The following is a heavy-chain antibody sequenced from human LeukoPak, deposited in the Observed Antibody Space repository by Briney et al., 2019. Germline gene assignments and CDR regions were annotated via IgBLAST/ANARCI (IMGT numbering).Heavy chain of an antibody. Sequence: GGSLRLSCAASGFTVSSNYMSWVRQAPGKGLEWVSVIYSGGSTYYADSVKGRFTISRDNSKNTLYLQMNSLRAEDTAVYYCARGYSGHYYAFDIWGQGTMVTVSS. J-gene: IGHJ3*02. V-gene: IGHV3-53*01. CDR3: ARGYSGHYYAFDI. CDR2: IYSGGST. CDR1: GFTVSSNY. D-gene: IGHD1-26*01.